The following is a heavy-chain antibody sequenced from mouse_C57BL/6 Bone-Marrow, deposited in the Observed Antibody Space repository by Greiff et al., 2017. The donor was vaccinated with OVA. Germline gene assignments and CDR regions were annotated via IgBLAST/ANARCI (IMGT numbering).Heavy chain of an antibody. CDR2: INPNNGGT. CDR3: ASAYYSHYYAMDH. J-gene: IGHJ4*01. V-gene: IGHV1-22*01. Sequence: VQLQQSGPELVKPGASVKMSCKASGYTFTDYNMHWVKQSHGKSLEWIGYINPNNGGTSYNQKFKGKATLTVNKSSSTAYMELRSLTSEDSAVYYCASAYYSHYYAMDHWGQGTSVTVSS. CDR1: GYTFTDYN. D-gene: IGHD2-12*01.